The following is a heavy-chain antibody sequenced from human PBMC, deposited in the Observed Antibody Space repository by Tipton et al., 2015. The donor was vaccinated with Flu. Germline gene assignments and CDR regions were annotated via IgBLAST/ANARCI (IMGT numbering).Heavy chain of an antibody. CDR1: GASVSTHY. D-gene: IGHD2-21*02. CDR2: MYNSGNPSYNPSLT. Sequence: TLSLTCSVSGASVSTHYWSWIRQAPGKGLDWIGYMYNSGNPSYNPSLTDYNPSLKDRVTISIDTSKNQFSLKLYSVTAADTAVYYCARGGRSEVTYYFDSWVRGTLVTVSS. J-gene: IGHJ4*02. V-gene: IGHV4-59*02. CDR3: ARGGRSEVTYYFDS.